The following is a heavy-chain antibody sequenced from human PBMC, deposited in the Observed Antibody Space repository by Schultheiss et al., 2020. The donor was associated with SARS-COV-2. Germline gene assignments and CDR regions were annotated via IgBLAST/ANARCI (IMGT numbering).Heavy chain of an antibody. V-gene: IGHV3-20*04. CDR2: INWNGGST. Sequence: GGSLRLSCAASGFTFDDYGMSWVRQAPGKKLEWVSGINWNGGSTGYADSVKGRFTISRDNDKNSLYLQMNSLRAEDTAVYYCASDGSGSYYGWFDPWGQGTLVTVSS. CDR1: GFTFDDYG. CDR3: ASDGSGSYYGWFDP. J-gene: IGHJ5*02. D-gene: IGHD3-10*01.